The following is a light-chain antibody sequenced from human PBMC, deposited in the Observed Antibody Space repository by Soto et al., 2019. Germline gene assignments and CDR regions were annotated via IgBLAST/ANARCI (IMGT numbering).Light chain of an antibody. CDR3: QHYNSWQRS. CDR2: GAS. CDR1: QSVMDN. Sequence: EIVMTQSPATLSVSPWERVTLSCRASQSVMDNLAWYVQKPGQAPRLLIYGASTRATGVPARFSGSGSGTELTLAVISLQSEDLEVYFCQHYNSWQRSLGQGTRLQIK. V-gene: IGKV3-15*01. J-gene: IGKJ5*01.